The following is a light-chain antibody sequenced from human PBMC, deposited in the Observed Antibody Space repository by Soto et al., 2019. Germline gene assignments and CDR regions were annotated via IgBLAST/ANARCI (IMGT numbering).Light chain of an antibody. J-gene: IGKJ5*01. CDR3: QQYYSYPIT. V-gene: IGKV1-9*01. CDR2: AAS. Sequence: DIQVPQSPSFLSASVGDRVTITFRASQGISSYLAWYQQKPGKAPKLLIYAASTLQSGVPSRFSGSGSGTDFTLTISCLQSEDFATYYCQQYYSYPITFAQGTLLEIK. CDR1: QGISSY.